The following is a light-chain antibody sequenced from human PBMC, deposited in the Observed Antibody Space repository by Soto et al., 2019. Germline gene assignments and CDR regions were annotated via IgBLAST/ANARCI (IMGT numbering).Light chain of an antibody. Sequence: QSVLTQPASVSGSPGQSITISCSGNAVSYQLVSWYQQQPGKAPKLILYNVTRRPSGVSNRFSGFKSGTTASLKITGLQAEDEAAYYCCSFAGETNDVFGNGTKVTVL. CDR3: CSFAGETNDV. J-gene: IGLJ1*01. CDR2: NVT. CDR1: GNAVSYQL. V-gene: IGLV2-23*02.